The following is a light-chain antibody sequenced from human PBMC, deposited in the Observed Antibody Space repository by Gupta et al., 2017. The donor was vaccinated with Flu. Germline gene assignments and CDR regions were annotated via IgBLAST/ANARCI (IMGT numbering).Light chain of an antibody. Sequence: VTPGETASISCRSSQSLLRNNGYNYLTWYLQKPGQSPQLLIYLGSNRASGVPDRFSGSGSGTDFTLQISRLEAEDVGVYYCMQALQAPYTFGQGTKLEIK. V-gene: IGKV2-28*01. CDR1: QSLLRNNGYNY. CDR2: LGS. CDR3: MQALQAPYT. J-gene: IGKJ2*01.